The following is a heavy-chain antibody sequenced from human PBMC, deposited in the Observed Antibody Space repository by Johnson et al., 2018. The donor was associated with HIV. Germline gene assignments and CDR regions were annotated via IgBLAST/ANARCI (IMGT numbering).Heavy chain of an antibody. D-gene: IGHD3-22*01. CDR3: ASSSYYDSSGFYAFDI. CDR2: ISYDGSNK. J-gene: IGHJ3*02. V-gene: IGHV3-30*14. CDR1: GFTFSSYA. Sequence: QMMLVESGGGVVQPGRSLRLSCAASGFTFSSYALHWVRQAPGKGLAWVAVISYDGSNKYYADSVKGRFTISRDNSKNTLNLQMNSLRAEDTAVYYCASSSYYDSSGFYAFDIWGQGTMVTVSS.